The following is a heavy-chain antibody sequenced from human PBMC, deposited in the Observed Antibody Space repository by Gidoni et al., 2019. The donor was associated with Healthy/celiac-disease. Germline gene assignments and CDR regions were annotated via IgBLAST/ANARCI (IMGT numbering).Heavy chain of an antibody. CDR1: GGSISSYY. D-gene: IGHD4-17*01. V-gene: IGHV4-59*01. CDR2: IYYSGST. J-gene: IGHJ4*02. Sequence: QVQLQESGPGLVKPSETLSLTCTVPGGSISSYYWSWIRQPPGKGLEWIGYIYYSGSTNYNPSLKSRVTISVDTSKNQFSLKLSSVTAADTAVYYCARGRDYGDYRPFDYWGQGTLVTVSS. CDR3: ARGRDYGDYRPFDY.